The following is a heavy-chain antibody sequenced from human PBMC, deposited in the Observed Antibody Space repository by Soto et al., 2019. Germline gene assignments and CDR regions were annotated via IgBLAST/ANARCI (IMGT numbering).Heavy chain of an antibody. CDR2: MSHSGGT. J-gene: IGHJ3*02. V-gene: IGHV4-34*01. CDR3: ARVERGTATTVVDAFEI. Sequence: QVQLQQWGAGLLKPSETLSLTCAVYGGFVSSGSYYWSWIRQPPGKGLEWIGEMSHSGGTHFNPSLKSRVTISVDTSKNQFSLTMSSVTAADTALYYCARVERGTATTVVDAFEIWGPGTMVTVSS. D-gene: IGHD1-1*01. CDR1: GGFVSSGSYY.